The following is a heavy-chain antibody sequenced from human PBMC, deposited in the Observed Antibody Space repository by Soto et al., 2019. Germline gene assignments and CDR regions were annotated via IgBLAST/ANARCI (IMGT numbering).Heavy chain of an antibody. J-gene: IGHJ2*01. CDR2: IYYSGST. CDR3: ARDGRGRGIAVAGRFWYFDL. CDR1: GASISSGGYY. Sequence: QVQLQESGPGLVKPSQTLSLTCTVSGASISSGGYYWNWIRQHPGNGLEWIGYIYYSGSTYYNPSLKSRVTISVDTSKNEFSLKLSSVTAAHTAVYYCARDGRGRGIAVAGRFWYFDLWGRGTLVTVSS. D-gene: IGHD6-19*01. V-gene: IGHV4-31*03.